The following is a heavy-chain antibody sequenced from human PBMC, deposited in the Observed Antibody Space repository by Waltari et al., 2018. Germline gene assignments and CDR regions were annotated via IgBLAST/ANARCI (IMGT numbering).Heavy chain of an antibody. Sequence: QGQVVESGGSVIRPGRSLRISCAASGFPFRGSFMHWVRKARGKGLGWVAVSTYDGDEKYYADSVKSRFTISRDNSKNTVLLQMDRLTTEDTATYYWARGAGATERYYFDFWGQGTLVTVSS. CDR1: GFPFRGSF. V-gene: IGHV3-30*04. J-gene: IGHJ4*02. CDR2: STYDGDEK. D-gene: IGHD1-26*01. CDR3: ARGAGATERYYFDF.